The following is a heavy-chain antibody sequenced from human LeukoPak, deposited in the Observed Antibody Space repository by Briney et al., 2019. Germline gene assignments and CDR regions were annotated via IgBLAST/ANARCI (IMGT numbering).Heavy chain of an antibody. CDR1: GFTFNRYN. V-gene: IGHV3-21*01. Sequence: GGSLRLSCAASGFTFNRYNMNWVRRAPGKGLEWVSSSSTSSSYIYYADSVRGRFTISRDNAKNPLYLQMNSLRAEDTAVYSCARGADGVSSNSRGWFDPWGQGTLVTVSS. D-gene: IGHD2-15*01. CDR2: SSTSSSYI. CDR3: ARGADGVSSNSRGWFDP. J-gene: IGHJ5*02.